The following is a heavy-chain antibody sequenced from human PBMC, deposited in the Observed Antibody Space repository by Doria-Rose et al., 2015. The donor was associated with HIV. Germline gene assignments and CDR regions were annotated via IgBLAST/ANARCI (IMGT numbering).Heavy chain of an antibody. J-gene: IGHJ4*02. CDR2: ILSDDER. D-gene: IGHD6-13*01. CDR1: GVSLSSPGMG. CDR3: ARIKSSRWYHKYYFDF. Sequence: QVQLVQSGPVLVKPTETLTLTCTVSGVSLSSPGMGVSWIRQPPGKALEWLANILSDDERSYKTSLKIRLTISRGTSKSQVVLTMTDMDPVDTATYYCARIKSSRWYHKYYFDFWGQGTLVIVSA. V-gene: IGHV2-26*01.